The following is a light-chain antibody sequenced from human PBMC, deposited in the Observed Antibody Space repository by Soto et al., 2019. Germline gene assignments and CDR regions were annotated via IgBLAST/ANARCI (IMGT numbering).Light chain of an antibody. CDR3: QQRTSRPVT. CDR2: DVS. CDR1: QIVGNY. J-gene: IGKJ4*01. V-gene: IGKV3-11*01. Sequence: EIVLTQSPATLSLSPGERATLSCRASQIVGNYLAWYQQKPGQAPRLLVYDVSNRATGLPARFSGSAYETDSTFTISSLAADVFAVYYCQQRTSRPVTFGGGTKVESK.